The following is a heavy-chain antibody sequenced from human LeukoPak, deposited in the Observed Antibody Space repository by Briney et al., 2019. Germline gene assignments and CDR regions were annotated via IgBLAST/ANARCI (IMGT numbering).Heavy chain of an antibody. J-gene: IGHJ6*03. D-gene: IGHD3-10*01. Sequence: GPSVKVSCKASGYTFTSYAMNWVRQAPGQGLEWMGWINTNTGNPTYAQGFTGRFVFSLDTSVSTAYLQISSLKAEDTAVYYCARRYYYGSGSRDYYYYYYMDNWGKGTAVTVSS. CDR2: INTNTGNP. CDR1: GYTFTSYA. V-gene: IGHV7-4-1*02. CDR3: ARRYYYGSGSRDYYYYYYMDN.